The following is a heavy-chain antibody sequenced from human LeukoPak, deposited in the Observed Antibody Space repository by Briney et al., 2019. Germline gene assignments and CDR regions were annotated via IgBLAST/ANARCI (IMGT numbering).Heavy chain of an antibody. CDR1: GFTFSAYG. CDR3: ARVFGATNFDY. V-gene: IGHV3-48*01. J-gene: IGHJ4*02. CDR2: ISRSGATI. D-gene: IGHD4/OR15-4a*01. Sequence: PGGSLRLSCAASGFTFSAYGMNWVRQAPGKGLEWVSYISRSGATIYYADSVKGRFTISRDTSKNTLYLQMNSLRAEDTAVYYCARVFGATNFDYWGQGTLVTVSS.